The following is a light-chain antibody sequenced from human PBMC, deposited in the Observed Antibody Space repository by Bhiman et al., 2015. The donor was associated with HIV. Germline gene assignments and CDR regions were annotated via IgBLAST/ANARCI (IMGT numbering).Light chain of an antibody. V-gene: IGLV1-40*01. CDR2: GNS. CDR3: SSYTTNSTPV. CDR1: SSNIGAGYD. J-gene: IGLJ3*02. Sequence: QSVLTQPPSVSGAPGQRVTISCTGSSSNIGAGYDVHWYQQLPGTAPKLLIYGNSNRPSGVPDRFSGSKSGTSASLAITGLQAEDEADYYCSSYTTNSTPVFGGGTKLSVL.